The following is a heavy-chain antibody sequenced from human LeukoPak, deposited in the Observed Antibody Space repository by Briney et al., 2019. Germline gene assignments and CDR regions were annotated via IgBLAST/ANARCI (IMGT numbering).Heavy chain of an antibody. Sequence: GGSLRLSCAASGFTFSSYSMNWVRQAPGKGLEWVSLISSSSLTIYYADSVKGRFTISRDNAKNSLYLQMNSLRAEDTAVYYCARARPPPRGYRPGELLLFDYWGQGTLVTVSS. CDR1: GFTFSSYS. V-gene: IGHV3-48*01. CDR3: ARARPPPRGYRPGELLLFDY. CDR2: ISSSSLTI. J-gene: IGHJ4*02. D-gene: IGHD5-12*01.